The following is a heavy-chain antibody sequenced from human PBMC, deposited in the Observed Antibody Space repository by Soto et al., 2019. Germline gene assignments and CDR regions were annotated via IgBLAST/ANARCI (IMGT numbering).Heavy chain of an antibody. Sequence: SETLSLTCAVYGGSFSGYYWSWIRQPPGKGLEWIGEINHSGSTNYNPSLKSRVTISVDTSKNQFSLKLSSVTAADTAVYYCARGYGLGSYSPYYYYYYYMDVWGKGTTVTVSS. D-gene: IGHD3-10*01. CDR1: GGSFSGYY. CDR3: ARGYGLGSYSPYYYYYYYMDV. V-gene: IGHV4-34*01. J-gene: IGHJ6*03. CDR2: INHSGST.